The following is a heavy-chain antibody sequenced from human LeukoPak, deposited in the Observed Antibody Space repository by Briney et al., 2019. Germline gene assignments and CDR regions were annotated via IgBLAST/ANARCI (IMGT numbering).Heavy chain of an antibody. CDR2: ISSSSSYI. V-gene: IGHV3-21*01. J-gene: IGHJ5*02. CDR3: ARVGIVVVPAAHRWFDP. CDR1: GFTFSSYS. Sequence: GGSLRLSCAASGFTFSSYSMNWVRQAPRKGLEWVSSISSSSSYIYYADSVKGRFTISRDNAKNSLYLQMNSLRAEDTAVYYCARVGIVVVPAAHRWFDPWGQGTLVTVSS. D-gene: IGHD2-2*01.